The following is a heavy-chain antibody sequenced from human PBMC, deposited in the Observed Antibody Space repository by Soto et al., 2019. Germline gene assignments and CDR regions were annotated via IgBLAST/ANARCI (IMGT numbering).Heavy chain of an antibody. D-gene: IGHD7-27*01. CDR2: ISSGSNT. Sequence: EVQLLESRGGLVQPGGSLRLACVASGFPFSNYAMSWVRQTPGRGLECVSSISSGSNTYYTDSVRGRFTISRDNSKNSLYLQMSSLRADDTALYYCAKASATGKSDGMDVWGQGTTVSVSS. V-gene: IGHV3-23*01. CDR1: GFPFSNYA. CDR3: AKASATGKSDGMDV. J-gene: IGHJ6*02.